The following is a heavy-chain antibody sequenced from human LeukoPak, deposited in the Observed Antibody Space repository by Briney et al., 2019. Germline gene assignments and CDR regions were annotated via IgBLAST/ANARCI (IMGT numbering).Heavy chain of an antibody. D-gene: IGHD2-15*01. V-gene: IGHV1-46*01. Sequence: ASVEVSCKASGYTFTTYYMHWVRQAPGQGLEWRGIINPSDGSTSYAQKIQGRVTMTRDMSTSTVHMELSSRRSDDSPVYYCASCQTGVAYYYYMHVWGKGTTVTVCS. CDR1: GYTFTTYY. CDR3: ASCQTGVAYYYYMHV. J-gene: IGHJ6*03. CDR2: INPSDGST.